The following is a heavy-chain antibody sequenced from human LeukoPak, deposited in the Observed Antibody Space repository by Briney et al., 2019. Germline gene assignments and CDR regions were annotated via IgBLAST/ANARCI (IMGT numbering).Heavy chain of an antibody. V-gene: IGHV3-30*03. D-gene: IGHD6-13*01. J-gene: IGHJ5*02. CDR2: ISYDGSNK. Sequence: PGGSLRLSCAASGFTFSSYGMHWVRQAPGKGLEWVAVISYDGSNKYYADSVKGRFTISRDNSKNTLYLQMNSLRSEDTAVYYCAVIGAQLVPPWGQGTLVTVSS. CDR3: AVIGAQLVPP. CDR1: GFTFSSYG.